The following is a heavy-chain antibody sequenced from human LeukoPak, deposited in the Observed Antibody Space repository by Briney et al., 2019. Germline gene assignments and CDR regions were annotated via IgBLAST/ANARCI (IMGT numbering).Heavy chain of an antibody. J-gene: IGHJ3*02. Sequence: GASVKVSCKASGGTFSSYAISWVRQAPGQGLEWMGGIIPIFGTANYAQKFQGRVTITADESTSTAYMELSSLRSEDTAVYYCARDLSSNRGAFDIWGQGTMVTVSS. V-gene: IGHV1-69*13. CDR2: IIPIFGTA. CDR1: GGTFSSYA. CDR3: ARDLSSNRGAFDI. D-gene: IGHD3-16*02.